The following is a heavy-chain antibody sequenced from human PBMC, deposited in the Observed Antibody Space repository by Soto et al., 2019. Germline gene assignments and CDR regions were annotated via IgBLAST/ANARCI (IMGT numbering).Heavy chain of an antibody. CDR3: AKDRDIVVVVAAFDY. D-gene: IGHD2-15*01. V-gene: IGHV3-30*18. J-gene: IGHJ4*02. CDR1: GFTFSSYG. CDR2: ISYDGSNK. Sequence: QVQLVESGGGVVQPGRSLRLSCAASGFTFSSYGMHWVRQAPGKGLEWVAVISYDGSNKYYADSVKGRFTISRDNSKNTLYLQMNSVRAEDTAVYYCAKDRDIVVVVAAFDYWGQGTLVTVSS.